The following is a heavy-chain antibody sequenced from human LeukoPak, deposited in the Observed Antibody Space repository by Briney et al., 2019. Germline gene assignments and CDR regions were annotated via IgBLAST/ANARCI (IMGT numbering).Heavy chain of an antibody. J-gene: IGHJ3*02. D-gene: IGHD2-15*01. CDR2: IYYSGST. V-gene: IGHV4-31*03. Sequence: SQALSLTCTVSGGSISSGGYYWSWIRQHPGKGLEWIGYIYYSGSTYYNPSLKSRVTISVDTSKNQFSLKLSSVTAADTAVYYCARETTHGAFDIWGQGTMVTVSS. CDR1: GGSISSGGYY. CDR3: ARETTHGAFDI.